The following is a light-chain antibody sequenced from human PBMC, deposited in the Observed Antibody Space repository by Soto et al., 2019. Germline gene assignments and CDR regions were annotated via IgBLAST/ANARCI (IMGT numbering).Light chain of an antibody. CDR1: QSVLYSSNNKNC. Sequence: DIVMTQSPDSLAVSLGERATINCKSSQSVLYSSNNKNCLAWYQQKPGQSPELLIYWASIRESGVPDRFSGSGSGTDFTLTISSLQPEDGAVYYCQQYFSSPLTFGGGTTVEIK. CDR2: WAS. V-gene: IGKV4-1*01. CDR3: QQYFSSPLT. J-gene: IGKJ4*01.